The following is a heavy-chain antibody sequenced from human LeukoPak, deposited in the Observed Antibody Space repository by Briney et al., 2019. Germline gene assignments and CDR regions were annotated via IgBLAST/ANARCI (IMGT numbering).Heavy chain of an antibody. Sequence: SETLSLTCTVSGGSISSYYWSWIRQPPGKGLEWIGYIYYSGSTNYNPSLKSRVTISVDTSKNQFSLKLSSVTAADTAVYYCARAENSWSNFDYWGQGTLVTVSS. CDR2: IYYSGST. V-gene: IGHV4-59*01. CDR1: GGSISSYY. CDR3: ARAENSWSNFDY. D-gene: IGHD6-13*01. J-gene: IGHJ4*02.